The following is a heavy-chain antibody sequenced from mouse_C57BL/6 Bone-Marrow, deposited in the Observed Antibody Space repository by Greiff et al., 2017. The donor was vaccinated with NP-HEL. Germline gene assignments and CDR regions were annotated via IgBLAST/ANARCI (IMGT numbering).Heavy chain of an antibody. D-gene: IGHD1-1*01. Sequence: QVQLQQSGAELARPGASVKLSCKASGYTFTSYGISWVKQRTGQGLVWIGEIYPRSGNTYYNEKFKGKATLTADKSSSTAYMELRSLTSEDSAVYFCVRSYYYYGSSYVAYWGQGTLVTVSA. CDR1: GYTFTSYG. CDR2: IYPRSGNT. CDR3: VRSYYYYGSSYVAY. J-gene: IGHJ3*01. V-gene: IGHV1-81*01.